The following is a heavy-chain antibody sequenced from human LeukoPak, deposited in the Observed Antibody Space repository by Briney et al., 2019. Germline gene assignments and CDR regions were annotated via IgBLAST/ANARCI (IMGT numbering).Heavy chain of an antibody. J-gene: IGHJ4*02. CDR1: GFTFSRYW. V-gene: IGHV3-7*01. Sequence: PGGSLRLSCAASGFTFSRYWVSWVRQAPGKGLEWVANIKEDGSEQYYPDSVKGRFTISRDNVKNSLYLQINSLRAEDTAVYYCARDSFETDIDYWGQGTLVTVSS. CDR3: ARDSFETDIDY. D-gene: IGHD1-14*01. CDR2: IKEDGSEQ.